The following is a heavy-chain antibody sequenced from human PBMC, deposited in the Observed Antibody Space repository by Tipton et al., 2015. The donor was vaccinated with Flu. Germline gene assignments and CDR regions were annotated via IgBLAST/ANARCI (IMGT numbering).Heavy chain of an antibody. V-gene: IGHV3-23*01. D-gene: IGHD3-22*01. CDR3: AKGPPAAWLRKPSEYYFDY. J-gene: IGHJ4*02. Sequence: SLRLSCAASGFTFSSYAMSWVRQAPGKGLEWVSAISGSGGSTYYADSVKGRFTISRDNSKNTLYLQMNSLRAEDTAVYYCAKGPPAAWLRKPSEYYFDYWGQGTLVTVSS. CDR1: GFTFSSYA. CDR2: ISGSGGST.